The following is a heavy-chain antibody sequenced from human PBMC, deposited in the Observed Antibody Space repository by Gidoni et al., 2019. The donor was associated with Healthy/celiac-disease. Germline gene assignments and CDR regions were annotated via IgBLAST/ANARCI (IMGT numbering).Heavy chain of an antibody. CDR2: INHSGST. CDR3: ARPRIAAAGSRFSYFDY. J-gene: IGHJ4*02. D-gene: IGHD6-13*01. Sequence: QVQLQQWGAGLLKPSETLSLTCAVYGGSFSGYYWSWIRQPPGKGLEWIGEINHSGSTNYNPSLKSRVTISVDTSKNQFSLKLSSVTAADTAVYYCARPRIAAAGSRFSYFDYWGQGTLVTVSS. CDR1: GGSFSGYY. V-gene: IGHV4-34*01.